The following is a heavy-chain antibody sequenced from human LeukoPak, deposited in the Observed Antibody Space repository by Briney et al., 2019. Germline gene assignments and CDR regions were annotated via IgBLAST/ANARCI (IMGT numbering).Heavy chain of an antibody. CDR3: ARETYCSGGSCYKGNAFDI. CDR1: GFTFSSYS. V-gene: IGHV3-21*01. Sequence: HPGGSLRLSCAASGFTFSSYSMNWVRQAPGKGLEWVSSISGSNSYIYYADSMKGRFTISRDNAKNSLYLQMNSLRADDTAVYYCARETYCSGGSCYKGNAFDIWGQGTMVTVSS. CDR2: ISGSNSYI. D-gene: IGHD2-15*01. J-gene: IGHJ3*02.